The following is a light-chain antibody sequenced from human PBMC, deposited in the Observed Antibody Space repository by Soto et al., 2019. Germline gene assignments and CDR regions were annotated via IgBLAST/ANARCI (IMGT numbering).Light chain of an antibody. CDR3: QQSYNSPQT. Sequence: DIQMTQSPSSLSASVGDEVTITCRASQTIMTYLNWYQLKPGKPPRLLIYAASSLQSGVPSRFSGSGSGTDFTLTISSLQPEDSATYSCQQSYNSPQTFGRGTKV. V-gene: IGKV1-39*01. CDR2: AAS. CDR1: QTIMTY. J-gene: IGKJ1*01.